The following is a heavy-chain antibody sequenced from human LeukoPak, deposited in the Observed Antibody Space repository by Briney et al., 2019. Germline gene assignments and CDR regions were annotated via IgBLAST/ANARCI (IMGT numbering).Heavy chain of an antibody. CDR2: ISGSGGST. J-gene: IGHJ3*02. CDR3: ATERSYYESPEGSVGAFDI. CDR1: GFTFSSYA. Sequence: PGGSLGLSCAASGFTFSSYAMSWVRQAPGKGLEWVSAISGSGGSTYYADSVKGRFTISRDNSKNTLSLQTNSLRAEDTAVYYCATERSYYESPEGSVGAFDIWGPGTMVTVSS. V-gene: IGHV3-23*01. D-gene: IGHD1-26*01.